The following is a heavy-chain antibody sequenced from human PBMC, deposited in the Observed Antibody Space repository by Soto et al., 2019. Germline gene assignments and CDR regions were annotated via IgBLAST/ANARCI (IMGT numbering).Heavy chain of an antibody. CDR1: GFNFSNYA. D-gene: IGHD3-3*01. V-gene: IGHV3-23*01. Sequence: EVQLLESGGDFKQPGGSLRLSCEGSGFNFSNYALNWVRQAPGKRLEWVSVISCNSGTTYYAASVKGRFTISRDNSKKTLYLQMNSLKADDTAVYYCASGQAVTVSGVITPFDSWGQGTLVTVSS. J-gene: IGHJ4*02. CDR3: ASGQAVTVSGVITPFDS. CDR2: ISCNSGTT.